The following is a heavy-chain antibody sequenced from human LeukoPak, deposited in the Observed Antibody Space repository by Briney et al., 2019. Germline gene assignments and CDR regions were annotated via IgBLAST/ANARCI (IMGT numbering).Heavy chain of an antibody. CDR1: GGSFSGYY. CDR2: TNHSGST. Sequence: SETLSLTCAVHGGSFSGYYWSWIRQPPGKGLEWIGETNHSGSTNYNPSLKSRVTISVDSSKNQFSLKLSSVTAADTAVYYCARSRLHPIIFDYWGQGTLVTVSS. J-gene: IGHJ4*02. CDR3: ARSRLHPIIFDY. V-gene: IGHV4-34*01. D-gene: IGHD5-24*01.